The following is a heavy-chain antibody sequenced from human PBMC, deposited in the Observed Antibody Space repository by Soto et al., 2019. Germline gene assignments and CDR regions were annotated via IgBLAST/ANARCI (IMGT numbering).Heavy chain of an antibody. CDR1: GGSFSGYY. J-gene: IGHJ2*01. Sequence: QVQLQQWGAGPLRPLETLSLTCGVSGGSFSGYYWAWIRQSPGKGLEWIGEINDRGSINYNPYLKSGVSTSVDTSKKHYSLKLRSVTAADTAVYYCAGESHDILTGPPWVWYFDLWGRGTLVTVSS. V-gene: IGHV4-34*01. CDR3: AGESHDILTGPPWVWYFDL. CDR2: INDRGSI. D-gene: IGHD3-9*01.